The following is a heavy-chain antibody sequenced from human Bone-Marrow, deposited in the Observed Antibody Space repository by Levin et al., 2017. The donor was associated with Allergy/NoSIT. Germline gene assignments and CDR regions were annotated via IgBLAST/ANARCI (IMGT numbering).Heavy chain of an antibody. V-gene: IGHV3-9*01. CDR2: ISWNSGSI. Sequence: PGGSLRLSCAASGFTFDDYAMHWVRQAPGKGLEWVSGISWNSGSIGYADSVKGRFTISRDNAKNSLYLQMNSLRAEDTALYYCAKDRLGSHSSGWYDDAFDIWGQGTMVTVSS. CDR1: GFTFDDYA. J-gene: IGHJ3*02. CDR3: AKDRLGSHSSGWYDDAFDI. D-gene: IGHD6-19*01.